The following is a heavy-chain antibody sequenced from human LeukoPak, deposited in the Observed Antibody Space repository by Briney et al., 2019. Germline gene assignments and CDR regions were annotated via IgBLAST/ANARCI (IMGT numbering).Heavy chain of an antibody. D-gene: IGHD2-2*01. J-gene: IGHJ4*02. V-gene: IGHV3-23*01. CDR1: GFTFSSYA. Sequence: TGGSLRLSCAASGFTFSSYAMSWVRQAPGKGLEWVSAISGSGGSTYYADSVKGRFTISRDNSKNTLYLQMNSLRAEDTAVYYCANTDIVVVPAAMGMDYWGQGTLVTVSS. CDR2: ISGSGGST. CDR3: ANTDIVVVPAAMGMDY.